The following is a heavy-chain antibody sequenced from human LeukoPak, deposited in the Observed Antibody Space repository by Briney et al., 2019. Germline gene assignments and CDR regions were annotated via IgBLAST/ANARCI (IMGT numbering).Heavy chain of an antibody. CDR1: GFTFSNAW. V-gene: IGHV3-21*01. CDR2: ISSSSSYI. J-gene: IGHJ4*02. Sequence: RTGGSLRLSCAASGFTFSNAWMNWVRQAPGKGPEWVSSISSSSSYIYYADSVKGRFTISRDNAKNSLYLQMNSLRAEDTAVYYCARDYGDSSGYYLFDYWGQGTLVTVSS. CDR3: ARDYGDSSGYYLFDY. D-gene: IGHD3-22*01.